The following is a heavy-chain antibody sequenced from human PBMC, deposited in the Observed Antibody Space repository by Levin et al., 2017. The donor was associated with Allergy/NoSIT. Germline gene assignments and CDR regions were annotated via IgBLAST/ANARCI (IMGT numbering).Heavy chain of an antibody. V-gene: IGHV4-34*01. CDR3: ARAGNHIVATRYYFDY. J-gene: IGHJ4*02. CDR1: GGSFSGYY. D-gene: IGHD2-15*01. CDR2: INHSGST. Sequence: PSETLSLTCAVYGGSFSGYYWSWIRQPPGKGLEWIGEINHSGSTNYNPSLKSRVTISVDTSKNQFSLKLSSVTAADTAVYYCARAGNHIVATRYYFDYWGQGTLVTVSS.